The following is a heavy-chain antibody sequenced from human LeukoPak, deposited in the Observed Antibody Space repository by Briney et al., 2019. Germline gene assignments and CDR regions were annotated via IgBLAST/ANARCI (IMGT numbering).Heavy chain of an antibody. J-gene: IGHJ6*03. V-gene: IGHV3-48*01. CDR2: ISSSSSTI. CDR3: AREWAAMVTYYYYMDV. Sequence: GGSLRLSCAASGFTFSSYSMNWVRQAPGKGLEWVSYISSSSSTIYYADSVKGRFTISRDNAKNSLYLQMNSLRAEDTAVYYCAREWAAMVTYYYYMDVWGKGTTVTVSS. D-gene: IGHD5-18*01. CDR1: GFTFSSYS.